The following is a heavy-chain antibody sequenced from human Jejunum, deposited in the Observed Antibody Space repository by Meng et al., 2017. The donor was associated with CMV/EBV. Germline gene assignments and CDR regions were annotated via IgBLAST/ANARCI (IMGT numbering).Heavy chain of an antibody. Sequence: FSTYAMSWVRQAPGKGLEWVSLISDDSNSAYYTDSVEGRFTISRDNSRNTLYLQMNSLRSEDTAVYYCAKLHKVGYCGSTDCYSDYWGQGTLVTVSS. V-gene: IGHV3-23*01. CDR1: FSTYA. CDR3: AKLHKVGYCGSTDCYSDY. CDR2: ISDDSNSA. J-gene: IGHJ4*02. D-gene: IGHD2-2*03.